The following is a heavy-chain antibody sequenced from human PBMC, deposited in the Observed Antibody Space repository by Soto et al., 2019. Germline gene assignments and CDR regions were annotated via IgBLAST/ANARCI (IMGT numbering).Heavy chain of an antibody. CDR1: GFTFSRYE. CDR3: ARDPGELGISGVENFFDY. CDR2: ISGNGSTI. V-gene: IGHV3-48*03. J-gene: IGHJ4*02. D-gene: IGHD7-27*01. Sequence: GGSLRLSCAASGFTFSRYEMNWVRQAPGKGLQWLSYISGNGSTIYYADSVKGRFTISRDNAKNSLYLQMNSLRAEDTAVYYCARDPGELGISGVENFFDYCGQGSLVTVCS.